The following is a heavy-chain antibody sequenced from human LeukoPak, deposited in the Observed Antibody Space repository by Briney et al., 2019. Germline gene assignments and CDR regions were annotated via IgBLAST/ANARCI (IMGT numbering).Heavy chain of an antibody. V-gene: IGHV4-39*01. CDR1: GGSISSRSYY. CDR3: APIAAAGRGYYYYYMDV. CDR2: IYYSGST. J-gene: IGHJ6*03. Sequence: SETLSLTCTVSGGSISSRSYYWGWIRQPPGKGLEWIGSIYYSGSTYYNPSLKSRVTISVDTSKNQFSLKLSSVTAADTAVYYCAPIAAAGRGYYYYYMDVWGKGTTVTVSS. D-gene: IGHD6-13*01.